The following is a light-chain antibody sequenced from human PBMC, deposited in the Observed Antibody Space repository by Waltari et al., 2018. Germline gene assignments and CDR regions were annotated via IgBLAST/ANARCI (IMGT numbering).Light chain of an antibody. CDR1: TSDVGKYNL. CDR3: CSYAGSAISV. V-gene: IGLV2-23*02. J-gene: IGLJ3*02. CDR2: DVK. Sequence: QSALTQTAAVSGSPGQSITISCTGTTSDVGKYNLVSWYQQHPGKAPTLIIYDVKKRPSGVSERFSGSKSGNTASLTISGLQAADEAEYYCCSYAGSAISVFGGGTKLTVL.